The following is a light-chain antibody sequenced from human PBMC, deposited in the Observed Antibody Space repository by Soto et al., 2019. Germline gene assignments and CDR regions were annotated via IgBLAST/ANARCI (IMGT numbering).Light chain of an antibody. J-gene: IGKJ1*01. Sequence: DIQITQSPSTLSGSVGDRVTITCRASQTISIWLAWYQQKPGKAPKLLIYKASTLKSGVPSRFSGSGSGTEFTLTISSLQPDDFATYYCQHYNSYSEAFGQGTKVDIK. CDR1: QTISIW. V-gene: IGKV1-5*03. CDR2: KAS. CDR3: QHYNSYSEA.